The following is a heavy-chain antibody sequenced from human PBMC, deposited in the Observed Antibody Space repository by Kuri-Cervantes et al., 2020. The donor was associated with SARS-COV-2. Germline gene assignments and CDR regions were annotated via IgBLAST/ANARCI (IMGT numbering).Heavy chain of an antibody. CDR1: GFPFSSYA. V-gene: IGHV3-23*01. CDR3: ARNFWSGYHYYYMDV. Sequence: LSLPCAASGFPFSSYAMSWVRQAPGKGLGWVSAISGSGGSTYYADSVKGRFTISRDNSKNTLYLQMNSLRAEDTAVYYCARNFWSGYHYYYMDVWGKRTTVTVSS. CDR2: ISGSGGST. J-gene: IGHJ6*03. D-gene: IGHD3-3*01.